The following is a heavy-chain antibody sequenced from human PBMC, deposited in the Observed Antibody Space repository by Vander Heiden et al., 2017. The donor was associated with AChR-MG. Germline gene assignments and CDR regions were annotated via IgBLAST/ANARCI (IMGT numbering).Heavy chain of an antibody. V-gene: IGHV3-30*18. Sequence: QVALVESGGGVVQPGKSLRLSCVVSGSTFNTFETHWVRGAPGKGLEWVSDIWYDGSKKYYAYSVRGRFTISRDNSENTLYLQMNSLTAADTAVYYCAKLVHSAYDWLGGWGQGTLVTVSS. D-gene: IGHD5-12*01. CDR2: IWYDGSKK. J-gene: IGHJ4*02. CDR3: AKLVHSAYDWLGG. CDR1: GSTFNTFE.